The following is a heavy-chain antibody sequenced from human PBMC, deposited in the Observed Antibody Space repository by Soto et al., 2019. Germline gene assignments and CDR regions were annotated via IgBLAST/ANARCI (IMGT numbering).Heavy chain of an antibody. V-gene: IGHV3-7*01. CDR2: IKQDGSEK. J-gene: IGHJ4*02. Sequence: GGSLRLSCAASGFTFSSYWMSWVRQAPGKGLEWVANIKQDGSEKYYVDSVKGRFTISRDNAKNSLYLQMNSLRAEDTAVYYCARDAGYYDYIWGSESPQIDYWGQGTLVTVSS. CDR3: ARDAGYYDYIWGSESPQIDY. CDR1: GFTFSSYW. D-gene: IGHD3-16*01.